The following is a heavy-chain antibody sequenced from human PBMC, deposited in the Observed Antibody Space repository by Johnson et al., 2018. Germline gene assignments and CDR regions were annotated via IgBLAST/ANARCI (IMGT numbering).Heavy chain of an antibody. CDR2: INWNGQSV. CDR1: GFTFDDYA. Sequence: VQLVESGGGLVQPGRSLRLSCAGSGFTFDDYAMHWVRQAPGKGLKWVSGINWNGQSVAYEDTVKGRFTISRDNAKNSLFLQINSLRTEDTALYYCAKAGVTGTTEFDFWGQGTLVTVSS. CDR3: AKAGVTGTTEFDF. D-gene: IGHD1-20*01. J-gene: IGHJ4*02. V-gene: IGHV3-9*01.